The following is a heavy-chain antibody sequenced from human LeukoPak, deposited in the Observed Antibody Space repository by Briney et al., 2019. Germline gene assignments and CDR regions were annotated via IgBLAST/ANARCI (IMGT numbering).Heavy chain of an antibody. CDR2: ITSSGRTI. J-gene: IGHJ6*04. CDR1: GFTFSSSE. D-gene: IGHD6-13*01. V-gene: IGHV3-48*03. Sequence: GGSLRLSCAASGFTFSSSEMNWVRQAPGKGRDWISYITSSGRTIYYADSVKGRFTISRDNAKNSLFLQMNSLRAEDTAVYYCARDRAAAGTSYYGMDVWGKGTTVTVSS. CDR3: ARDRAAAGTSYYGMDV.